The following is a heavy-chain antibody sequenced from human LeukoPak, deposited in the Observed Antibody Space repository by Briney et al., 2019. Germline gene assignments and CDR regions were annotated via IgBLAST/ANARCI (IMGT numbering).Heavy chain of an antibody. J-gene: IGHJ4*02. Sequence: PSETLSLTCTVSGGSISSSSYYWGWIHQPPGKGLEWIGSIYYSGSTNYNPSLKSRVTISVDTSKNQFSLKLSSVTAADTAVYYCARDGRIAAAGTGFDYWGQGTLVTVSS. CDR2: IYYSGST. CDR1: GGSISSSSYY. V-gene: IGHV4-39*07. CDR3: ARDGRIAAAGTGFDY. D-gene: IGHD6-13*01.